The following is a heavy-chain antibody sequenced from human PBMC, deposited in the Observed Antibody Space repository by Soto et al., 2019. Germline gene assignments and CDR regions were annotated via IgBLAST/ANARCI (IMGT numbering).Heavy chain of an antibody. J-gene: IGHJ5*02. CDR3: ARVGPEALTWFDP. CDR2: IYYSGST. CDR1: GGSISSGDYY. Sequence: TLSLTCPVSGGSISSGDYYWSWIRQPPGKGLEWIGYIYYSGSTYYNPSLKSRVTISVDTSKNQFSLKLSSVTAADTAVYYCARVGPEALTWFDPWGQGTLVTVSS. V-gene: IGHV4-30-4*01.